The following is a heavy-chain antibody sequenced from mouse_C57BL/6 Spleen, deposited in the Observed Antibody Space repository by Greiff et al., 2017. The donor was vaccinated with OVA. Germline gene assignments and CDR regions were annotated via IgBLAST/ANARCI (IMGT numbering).Heavy chain of an antibody. CDR2: IYPGGGYT. J-gene: IGHJ4*01. V-gene: IGHV1-63*01. CDR3: ARGGMVTTGGYAMDY. Sequence: QVQLQQSGAELVRPGTSVKMSCKASGYTFTNYWIGWAKQRPGHGLEWIGDIYPGGGYTNYNEKFKGKATLTADGSSSTAYIQVSSLTSEDSAIYYCARGGMVTTGGYAMDYWGQGTSVTVSS. CDR1: GYTFTNYW. D-gene: IGHD2-2*01.